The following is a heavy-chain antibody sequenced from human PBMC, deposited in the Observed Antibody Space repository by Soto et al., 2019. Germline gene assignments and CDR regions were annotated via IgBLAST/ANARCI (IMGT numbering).Heavy chain of an antibody. CDR2: ISYDGSNK. D-gene: IGHD5-18*01. J-gene: IGHJ6*02. CDR3: AKDPGGYSYGPSPPYGMDV. V-gene: IGHV3-30*18. Sequence: GGSLRLSCAASGFTFSSYGMHWVRQAPGMGLEWVAVISYDGSNKYYADSMKGRFTISRDNSNNTLYLQMNSLRAEDTAVYYCAKDPGGYSYGPSPPYGMDVWGQGTTVTVSS. CDR1: GFTFSSYG.